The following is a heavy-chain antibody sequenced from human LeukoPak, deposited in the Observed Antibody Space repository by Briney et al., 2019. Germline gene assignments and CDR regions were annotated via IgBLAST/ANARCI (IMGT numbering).Heavy chain of an antibody. V-gene: IGHV4-38-2*02. CDR1: GYSISSGYY. J-gene: IGHJ6*03. D-gene: IGHD2-15*01. CDR2: IYHSAST. CDR3: ARSVEGYCSGGSCYSYSYYMDV. Sequence: SETLSLTCTVSGYSISSGYYWGWIRQPPGKGLEWIGSIYHSASTYYNPSLKSRATISVDKSKNQFSLKMSSVTAADTAVYYCARSVEGYCSGGSCYSYSYYMDVWGNGTTVTVSS.